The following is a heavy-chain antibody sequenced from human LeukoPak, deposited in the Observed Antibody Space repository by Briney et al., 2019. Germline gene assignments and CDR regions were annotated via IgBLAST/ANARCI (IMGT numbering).Heavy chain of an antibody. CDR2: IHPNSGGT. V-gene: IGHV1-2*02. CDR1: GYTFTSYY. D-gene: IGHD6-13*01. J-gene: IGHJ4*02. Sequence: ASVKVSCKASGYTFTSYYMHWVRQAPGQGLEWMGWIHPNSGGTNYAQKFQGRVTMTRDTSISTAYMDLSRLKSDDTAVYYCTRGIAARYWGQGTLVTVSS. CDR3: TRGIAARY.